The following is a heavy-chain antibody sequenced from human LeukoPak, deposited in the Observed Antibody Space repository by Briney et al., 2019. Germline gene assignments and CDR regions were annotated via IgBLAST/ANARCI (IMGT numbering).Heavy chain of an antibody. Sequence: GGSLRLSCAASGFTFSGSTVYWVRQASGKGLEWVGRIRSKANNYATAYAASVKGRFTISRDDSKNTASLHMDSLKTEDTAVYFCTFYDTNVGFDYWGQGTLVTVSS. V-gene: IGHV3-73*01. J-gene: IGHJ4*02. CDR3: TFYDTNVGFDY. CDR1: GFTFSGST. D-gene: IGHD2-8*01. CDR2: IRSKANNYAT.